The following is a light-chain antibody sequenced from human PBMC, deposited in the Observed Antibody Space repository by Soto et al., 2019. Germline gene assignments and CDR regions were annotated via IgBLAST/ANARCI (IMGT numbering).Light chain of an antibody. Sequence: QFALTQPASESGSPGQSIAISCTGTSSDVGGYNYVSWYQQHPGKAPKLMIYDVSNRPSGVSNRFSGSKSGNTASLTISGLQAEDEADYYCSSYTSSSTLVVFGGGTKVTVL. CDR1: SSDVGGYNY. CDR3: SSYTSSSTLVV. J-gene: IGLJ2*01. CDR2: DVS. V-gene: IGLV2-14*01.